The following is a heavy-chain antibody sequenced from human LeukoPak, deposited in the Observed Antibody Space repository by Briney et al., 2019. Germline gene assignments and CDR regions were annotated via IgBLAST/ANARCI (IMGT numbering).Heavy chain of an antibody. J-gene: IGHJ4*02. D-gene: IGHD3-16*02. Sequence: GRSLRLSCAASGFTFSSYAMHWARQAPGKGLEWVAVISNDGSNKYYADSVNGRFTISRDNSKNTLYVQMNSLRAEDTAVYYCAREGLGPLIGGLWGTYRREYYFDYWGQGTLVTVSS. V-gene: IGHV3-30-3*01. CDR1: GFTFSSYA. CDR2: ISNDGSNK. CDR3: AREGLGPLIGGLWGTYRREYYFDY.